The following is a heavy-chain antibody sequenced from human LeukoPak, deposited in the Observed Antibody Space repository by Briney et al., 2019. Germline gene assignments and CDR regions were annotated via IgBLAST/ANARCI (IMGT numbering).Heavy chain of an antibody. D-gene: IGHD2-15*01. CDR1: GYTFTSYD. CDR3: ARRHGRCSDGSCYYPDC. CDR2: MNPNSGNT. V-gene: IGHV1-8*01. Sequence: ASVKVSCKASGYTFTSYDINWVRQATGQGLEWMGWMNPNSGNTGYAQKFQGGVTMTRNSSITTAYMELSSLRSEDTAVYYCARRHGRCSDGSCYYPDCWGQGTLVTVSS. J-gene: IGHJ4*02.